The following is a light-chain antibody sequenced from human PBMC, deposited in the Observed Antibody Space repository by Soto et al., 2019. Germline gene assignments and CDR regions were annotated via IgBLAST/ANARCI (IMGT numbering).Light chain of an antibody. CDR2: DVT. Sequence: QSALTQPASVSGSPGQSITISCTGTGSDVGGYNYVSWHQQYPGKASKLVIYDVTNRPSGVSNRFSGSKSGNTASLTISGLQAEDEADYYCSSYTRGRTYVFGTGTKVTVL. CDR1: GSDVGGYNY. CDR3: SSYTRGRTYV. V-gene: IGLV2-14*03. J-gene: IGLJ1*01.